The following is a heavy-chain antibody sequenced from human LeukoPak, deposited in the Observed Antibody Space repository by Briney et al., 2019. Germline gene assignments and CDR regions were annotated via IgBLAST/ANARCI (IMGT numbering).Heavy chain of an antibody. D-gene: IGHD6-13*01. CDR3: AKDLRVAPLSSSWYF. J-gene: IGHJ4*02. V-gene: IGHV3-30*18. Sequence: GWSLRLSCAASGFTFSSYVMHWVRQAPGKGLEWVAVISYDGSNKYYADSVNGRSTISRDNSKNTLYLQMNSLRAEDTAVYYCAKDLRVAPLSSSWYFWGQGTLVTVSS. CDR1: GFTFSSYV. CDR2: ISYDGSNK.